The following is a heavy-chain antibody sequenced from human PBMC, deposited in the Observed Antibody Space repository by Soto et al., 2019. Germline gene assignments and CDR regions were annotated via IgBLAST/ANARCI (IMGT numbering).Heavy chain of an antibody. CDR3: AIPHLRGRNYDFRSPPTAFLYHYGLGV. J-gene: IGHJ6*02. CDR1: RGTFNTSP. Sequence: QVQLAQSGAEVKKPGSSVRVSCQTSRGTFNTSPISWMRQAPGQGLEWLGDILPVFGMVNYAQLFQDRLIITADESTTSVCKEVSRLTPADTAVYFCAIPHLRGRNYDFRSPPTAFLYHYGLGVWGQGSTVIVSS. CDR2: ILPVFGMV. V-gene: IGHV1-69*01. D-gene: IGHD3-3*01.